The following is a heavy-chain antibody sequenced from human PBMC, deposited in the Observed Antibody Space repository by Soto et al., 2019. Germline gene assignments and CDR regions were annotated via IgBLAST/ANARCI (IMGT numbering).Heavy chain of an antibody. CDR3: AKDAGYMIVVAHDY. D-gene: IGHD3-22*01. Sequence: PGGFLRLSCAASGSTFSSYAMSWVRQAPGKGLEWVSAISGSGGSTYYADSVKGRFTISRDNSKNTLYLQMNSLRAEDTAVYYCAKDAGYMIVVAHDYWGQGTLVTVSS. V-gene: IGHV3-23*01. CDR2: ISGSGGST. CDR1: GSTFSSYA. J-gene: IGHJ4*02.